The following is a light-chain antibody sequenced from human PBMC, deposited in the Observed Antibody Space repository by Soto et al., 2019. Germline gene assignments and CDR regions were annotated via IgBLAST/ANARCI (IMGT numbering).Light chain of an antibody. CDR3: QQRSNWPPIP. Sequence: ERVMTQSPATLSLSPGERATLSCRASQSVSSNYLAWYQQKPGQAPRLLIYGASTRAAGIPARFSGSGSGTDFTLTISSLEPEDFAVYYCQQRSNWPPIPFGQGTRLEI. CDR1: QSVSSNY. V-gene: IGKV3D-20*02. J-gene: IGKJ5*01. CDR2: GAS.